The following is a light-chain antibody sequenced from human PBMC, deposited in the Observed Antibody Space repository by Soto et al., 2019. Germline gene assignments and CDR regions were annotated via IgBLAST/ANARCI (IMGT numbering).Light chain of an antibody. CDR3: GTWDTSLSSVV. J-gene: IGLJ2*01. CDR1: SSNIGDNS. Sequence: QSVLTQPPSVSAAPGQKVTFSCSGSSSNIGDNSVSWYQQLPRTAPKLLIYDNDKRPSGIPDRFSGSKSGTSATLGITGLQTGDEADYYCGTWDTSLSSVVFGGGTKVTVL. V-gene: IGLV1-51*01. CDR2: DND.